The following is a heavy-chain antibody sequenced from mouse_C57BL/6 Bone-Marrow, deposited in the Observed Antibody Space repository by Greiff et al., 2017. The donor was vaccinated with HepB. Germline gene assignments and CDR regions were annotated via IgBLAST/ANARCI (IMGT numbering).Heavy chain of an antibody. CDR1: GYTFTDYY. CDR2: INPNNGGT. Sequence: EVQLQQSGPELVKPGASVKISCKASGYTFTDYYMNWVKQSHGKSLEWIGDINPNNGGTSYNQKFKGKATLTVDKSSSTAYMELRSLTSEDSAVYYCARMYYGSSLFAYWGQGTLVTVSA. D-gene: IGHD1-1*01. V-gene: IGHV1-26*01. CDR3: ARMYYGSSLFAY. J-gene: IGHJ3*01.